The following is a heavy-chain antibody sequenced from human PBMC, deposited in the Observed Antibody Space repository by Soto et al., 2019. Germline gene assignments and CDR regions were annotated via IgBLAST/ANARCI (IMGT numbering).Heavy chain of an antibody. CDR3: AREYSSSHYYYYGMDV. CDR1: GGTFSSYA. CDR2: IIPIFGTA. D-gene: IGHD6-13*01. Sequence: GASVKVSCKASGGTFSSYAISWLRQAPGQGLEWMGGIIPIFGTANYAQKFQGRVTITADESTSTAYMELSSLRSEDTAVYYCAREYSSSHYYYYGMDVWGQGTTVTVSS. V-gene: IGHV1-69*13. J-gene: IGHJ6*02.